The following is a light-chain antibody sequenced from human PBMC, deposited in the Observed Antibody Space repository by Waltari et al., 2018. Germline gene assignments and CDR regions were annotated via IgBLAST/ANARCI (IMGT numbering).Light chain of an antibody. CDR2: WAS. CDR3: QQYYSTLRT. J-gene: IGKJ1*01. CDR1: QSVLYSPNNKNY. V-gene: IGKV4-1*01. Sequence: DIVMTQSPDSLAVSLGERPTINCKSSQSVLYSPNNKNYLAWYQQKPGQPPKLLIYWASTRESGVPDRFSGSGSGTDFTLTISSLQAEDVAVYYCQQYYSTLRTFGQGTKVEIK.